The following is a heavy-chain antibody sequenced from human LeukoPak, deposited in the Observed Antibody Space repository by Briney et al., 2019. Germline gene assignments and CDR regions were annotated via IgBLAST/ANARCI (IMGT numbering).Heavy chain of an antibody. CDR2: ISGSGGGT. J-gene: IGHJ6*02. CDR3: AKSFGSGPYYYYYGMDV. CDR1: GFTFSSYA. D-gene: IGHD3-10*01. V-gene: IGHV3-23*01. Sequence: PGGSLRLSCAASGFTFSSYAMSWVRQAPGKGLEWVSTISGSGGGTYYADSVKGRFTISRDNSKNTLYLQMNSLRAEDTAMYYCAKSFGSGPYYYYYGMDVWGQGTTVTVSS.